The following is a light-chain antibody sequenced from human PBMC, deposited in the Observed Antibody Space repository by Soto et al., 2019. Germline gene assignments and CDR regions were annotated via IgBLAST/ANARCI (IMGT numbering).Light chain of an antibody. V-gene: IGKV3-15*01. CDR2: GAS. Sequence: EIVMTQSPATLSVSPGERATISCRASQSVSRNLAWYQQKPGQAPRLLIYGASTRATGIPARFSGSGSGTEFTLTISSLQSEDFAVYYCQQYNNWPPCTFGQGTKLEIK. CDR1: QSVSRN. J-gene: IGKJ2*02. CDR3: QQYNNWPPCT.